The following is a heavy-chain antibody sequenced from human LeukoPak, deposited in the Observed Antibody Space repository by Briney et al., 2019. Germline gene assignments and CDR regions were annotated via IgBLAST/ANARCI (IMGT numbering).Heavy chain of an antibody. CDR3: ARAASSSWCFDY. CDR1: DGSISSYY. Sequence: PSETLSLTCTVPDGSISSYYWSWIRQPPGKGLEWIGCIYDTGSTDYNPSLKSRATISLDTPKNQFSLEVTSVTAADTALYYCARAASSSWCFDYWGQGTLVTVSS. V-gene: IGHV4-59*01. CDR2: IYDTGST. D-gene: IGHD6-13*01. J-gene: IGHJ4*02.